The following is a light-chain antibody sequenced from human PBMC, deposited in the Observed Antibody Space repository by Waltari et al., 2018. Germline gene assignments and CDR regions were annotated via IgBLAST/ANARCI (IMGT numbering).Light chain of an antibody. CDR2: QDT. CDR3: QALGTGAWV. Sequence: WYQQRPGQSPLLVIYQDTKRPSEIPERFSGSKSANAATLAITGTQAMDEADYYCQALGTGAWVFGGGTKLTVL. J-gene: IGLJ3*02. V-gene: IGLV3-1*01.